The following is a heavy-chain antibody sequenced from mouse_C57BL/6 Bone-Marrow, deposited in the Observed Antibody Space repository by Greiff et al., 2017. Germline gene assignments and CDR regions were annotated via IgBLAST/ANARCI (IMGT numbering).Heavy chain of an antibody. D-gene: IGHD1-1*01. CDR2: IYPGSGST. Sequence: QVQLQQPGAELVKPGASVKMSCKASGYTFTSYWITWVKQRPGQGLEWIGDIYPGSGSTNYNEKFKSKATLTVDTSSSTAYMQLSSLTSEDSAVYYCARGLLRDGYFDVWGTGTTVTVAS. CDR1: GYTFTSYW. CDR3: ARGLLRDGYFDV. V-gene: IGHV1-55*01. J-gene: IGHJ1*03.